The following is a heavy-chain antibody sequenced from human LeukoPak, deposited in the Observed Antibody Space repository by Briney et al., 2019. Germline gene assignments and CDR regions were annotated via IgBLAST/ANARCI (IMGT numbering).Heavy chain of an antibody. Sequence: PSETLSLTCTVSGCSISSSRYYWGWIRQPPGKGLEWIGSIYYTGSTFSIPSLKSRATISLDTSKNQFSLRLSSVAAADMAVYYCARGHITYDANGAGGYWGRGTLVTVSS. CDR2: IYYTGST. V-gene: IGHV4-39*07. D-gene: IGHD4/OR15-4a*01. CDR3: ARGHITYDANGAGGY. J-gene: IGHJ1*01. CDR1: GCSISSSRYY.